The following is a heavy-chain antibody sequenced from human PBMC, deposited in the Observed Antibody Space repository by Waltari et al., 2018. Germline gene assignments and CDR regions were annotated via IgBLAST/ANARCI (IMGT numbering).Heavy chain of an antibody. CDR3: ARGLGGAMDYYYYYYMDV. CDR2: IYYSGST. J-gene: IGHJ6*03. Sequence: QVQLQESGPGLVKPSETLSLTCTVSGGSIRSHYWSWIRQPPGKGLEWIGYIYYSGSTNYNPSLKSRVTISVDTSKNQFSLKLSSVTAADTAVYYCARGLGGAMDYYYYYYMDVWGKGTTVTVSS. V-gene: IGHV4-59*11. D-gene: IGHD5-18*01. CDR1: GGSIRSHY.